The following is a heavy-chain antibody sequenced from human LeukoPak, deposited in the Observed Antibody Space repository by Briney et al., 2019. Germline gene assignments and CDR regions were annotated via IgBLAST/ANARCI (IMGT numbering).Heavy chain of an antibody. D-gene: IGHD4/OR15-4a*01. CDR3: ARGHRGCGY. V-gene: IGHV3-33*08. CDR2: ISYDGSNK. J-gene: IGHJ4*02. Sequence: GGSLRLSCAASGFTFSSYGMHWVRQAPGKGLEWVAVISYDGSNKYYADSVKGRFTISRDNAENSLYLQMNSLRAEDTAVYYCARGHRGCGYRGQGTLVTVSS. CDR1: GFTFSSYG.